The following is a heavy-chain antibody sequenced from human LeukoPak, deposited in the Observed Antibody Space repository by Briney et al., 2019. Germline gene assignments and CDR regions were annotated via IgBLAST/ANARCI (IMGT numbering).Heavy chain of an antibody. CDR3: ARVVFSSRAPNMDV. CDR2: IGSSSDYI. J-gene: IGHJ6*04. CDR1: GFTFNTYT. V-gene: IGHV3-21*01. Sequence: GGSLRPSCAASGFTFNTYTMNWVRQAPGKGLEWVSFIGSSSDYIYYADSVKGRFTISRDNAKKSLYLQMNSLRAEDTAVYYCARVVFSSRAPNMDVWGKGTTVTVSS. D-gene: IGHD6-19*01.